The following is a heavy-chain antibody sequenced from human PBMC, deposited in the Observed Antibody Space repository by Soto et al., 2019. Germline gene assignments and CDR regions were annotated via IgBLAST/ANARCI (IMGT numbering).Heavy chain of an antibody. CDR1: GFTFSSYE. CDR2: ISSSGSTI. CDR3: ARGRNTVVTGGISDAFDI. V-gene: IGHV3-48*03. D-gene: IGHD2-15*01. Sequence: GSLSLSCAASGFTFSSYELNWVRQAPGKGLEWVSYISSSGSTIYYADSVQGRFTISRDNAKNSLYLRMNSLRAEDTAVYYCARGRNTVVTGGISDAFDIWGQGTMVPV. J-gene: IGHJ3*02.